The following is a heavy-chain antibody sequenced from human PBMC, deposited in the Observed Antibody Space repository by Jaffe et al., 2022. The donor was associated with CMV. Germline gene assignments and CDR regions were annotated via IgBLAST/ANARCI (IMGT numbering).Heavy chain of an antibody. CDR3: AKEGYYYDSSGYYPLDY. CDR2: ISYDGSNK. V-gene: IGHV3-30*18. D-gene: IGHD3-22*01. Sequence: QVQLVESGGGVVQPGRSLRLSCAASGFTFSSYGMHWVRQAPGKGLEWVAVISYDGSNKYYADSVKGRFTISRDNSKNTLYLQMNSLRAEDTAVYYCAKEGYYYDSSGYYPLDYWGQGTLVTVSS. J-gene: IGHJ4*02. CDR1: GFTFSSYG.